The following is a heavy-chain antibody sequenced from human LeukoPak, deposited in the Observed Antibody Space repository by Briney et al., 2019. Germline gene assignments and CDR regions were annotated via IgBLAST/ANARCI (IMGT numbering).Heavy chain of an antibody. CDR1: GFTFGSRW. CDR2: INSDGSST. D-gene: IGHD5-18*01. J-gene: IGHJ4*02. Sequence: GGSLRLSCAASGFTFGSRWIHWVRQAPGKGLVWVSHINSDGSSTNYADSVKGRFTISRDNAKSTLYLQMNSLRAEDTAVYYCATDFAYSYDYWGQGTLVTVSS. V-gene: IGHV3-74*01. CDR3: ATDFAYSYDY.